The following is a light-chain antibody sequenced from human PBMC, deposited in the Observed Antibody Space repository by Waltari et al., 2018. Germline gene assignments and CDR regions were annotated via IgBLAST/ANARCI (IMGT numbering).Light chain of an antibody. Sequence: SSRATRVVRASDVALDQQKPGQGPGPLIHGPSSRATGIPDRFSGSGSGTDFTLTNSRLEPEDFAVYYCQQYGSSPAYTFGQGTRLEIK. CDR1: RVVRASD. CDR3: QQYGSSPAYT. J-gene: IGKJ2*01. V-gene: IGKV3-20*01. CDR2: GPS.